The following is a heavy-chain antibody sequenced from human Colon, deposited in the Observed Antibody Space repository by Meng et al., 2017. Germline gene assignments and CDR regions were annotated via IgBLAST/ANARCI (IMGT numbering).Heavy chain of an antibody. CDR1: GGSISTGGYY. J-gene: IGHJ4*02. V-gene: IGHV4-31*01. CDR3: ARVRRSGDDFDY. D-gene: IGHD1-26*01. CDR2: IYYSGST. Sequence: QVELADSGPGLVRPYQTLSLTCTVSGGSISTGGYYWSWIRQLPGKGLEWIGYIYYSGSTYYNPSLRSLVSISVDTSKNQFSLRLTSVTAADTAVYYCARVRRSGDDFDYWGQGTLVTVSS.